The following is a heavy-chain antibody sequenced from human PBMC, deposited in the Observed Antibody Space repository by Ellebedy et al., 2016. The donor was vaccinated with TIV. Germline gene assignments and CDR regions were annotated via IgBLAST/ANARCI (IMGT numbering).Heavy chain of an antibody. J-gene: IGHJ4*02. D-gene: IGHD5-12*01. V-gene: IGHV1-69*13. CDR2: IIPIFGTA. CDR1: GGTFSSYA. CDR3: AREKGYSGYDLGSFDY. Sequence: AASVKVSCKASGGTFSSYAISWVRQAPGQGLEWMGGIIPIFGTANYAQKFQGRVTITADESTSTAYMELSSLRSEDTAVYYCAREKGYSGYDLGSFDYWGQGTLVTVSS.